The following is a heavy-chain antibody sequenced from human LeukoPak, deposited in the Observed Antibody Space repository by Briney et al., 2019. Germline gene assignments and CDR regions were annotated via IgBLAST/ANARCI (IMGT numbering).Heavy chain of an antibody. CDR3: ARVGRGYSFNVYYFDY. J-gene: IGHJ4*02. Sequence: GGSLRLSCAASGFTFSTFAMIWVRQPPGKGLEWVSSIFPSGGEIHYADSVRGRFTISRDNSKNTLYLQMNSLRAEDTAVYYCARVGRGYSFNVYYFDYWGQGTLVTVSS. D-gene: IGHD5-18*01. CDR2: IFPSGGEI. V-gene: IGHV3-23*01. CDR1: GFTFSTFA.